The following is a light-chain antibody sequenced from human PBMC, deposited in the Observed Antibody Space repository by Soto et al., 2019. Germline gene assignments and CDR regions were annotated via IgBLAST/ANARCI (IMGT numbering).Light chain of an antibody. CDR3: QQYNSYST. Sequence: DIQMTQSPSSLSASVGDRVTITCRASQNIKKYLNWYQQKPGKAPNLLIYTASSLQVGLPSRFSGSGSGTDFTLTISSLQPDDFATYYCQQYNSYSTFGGGTKVEIK. CDR2: TAS. J-gene: IGKJ4*01. CDR1: QNIKKY. V-gene: IGKV1-39*01.